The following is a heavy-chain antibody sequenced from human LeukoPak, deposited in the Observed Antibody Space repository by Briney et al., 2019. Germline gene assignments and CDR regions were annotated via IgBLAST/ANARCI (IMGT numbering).Heavy chain of an antibody. CDR2: INSDGSST. J-gene: IGHJ5*02. CDR3: AKEPQDDFWSGRGFDP. Sequence: GGSLRLSCAASGFTFSSYSMHWVRQAPGKGLEWVSRINSDGSSTSYADSVKGRFTISRDNSKNTLYLQMNSLRAEDTAVYYCAKEPQDDFWSGRGFDPWGQGTLVTVSS. D-gene: IGHD3-3*01. V-gene: IGHV3-74*01. CDR1: GFTFSSYS.